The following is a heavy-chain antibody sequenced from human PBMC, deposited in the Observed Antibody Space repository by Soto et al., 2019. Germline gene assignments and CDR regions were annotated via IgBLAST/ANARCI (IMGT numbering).Heavy chain of an antibody. J-gene: IGHJ6*02. V-gene: IGHV4-39*07. CDR1: GRTFSVNAHF. CDR3: ARGLHSGWIYDYYYGMDV. CDR2: IDNSGNT. Sequence: TSDTLALTCTVSGRTFSVNAHFWYLALLRQPPGKGLEWIGRIDNSGNTYYNPPLKSRVTISVDTSKNQFSLKLSSVTAADPAVYYCARGLHSGWIYDYYYGMDVWGQGTTVTVSS. D-gene: IGHD6-19*01.